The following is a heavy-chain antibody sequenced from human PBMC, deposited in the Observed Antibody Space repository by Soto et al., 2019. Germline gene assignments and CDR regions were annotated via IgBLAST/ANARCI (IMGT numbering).Heavy chain of an antibody. CDR2: IYYSGST. Sequence: QVQLQESGPGLVKPSQTLSLTCTVSGGSISSGGYYWSWIRQHPGKGLEWIGYIYYSGSTYYNPSLKRRVTISVDTSKNQFSLKLSSVTAADTAVYYCARDRTAVAGIDYWGQGTLVTVSS. CDR3: ARDRTAVAGIDY. D-gene: IGHD6-19*01. J-gene: IGHJ4*02. CDR1: GGSISSGGYY. V-gene: IGHV4-31*03.